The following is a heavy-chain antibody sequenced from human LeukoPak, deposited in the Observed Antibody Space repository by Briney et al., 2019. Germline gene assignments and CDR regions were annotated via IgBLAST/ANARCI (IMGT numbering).Heavy chain of an antibody. J-gene: IGHJ4*02. CDR1: GYTFTDYY. CDR3: ARDGSLAY. CDR2: INSNSGAT. V-gene: IGHV1-2*02. Sequence: VASVKVSCKASGYTFTDYYIHWVRQAPGQGLEWMGWINSNSGATNYAQKFQGRVTMTRDTSISTAYMKLTRLGSDDTAVYYCARDGSLAYWGQGTLVTVSS. D-gene: IGHD5-12*01.